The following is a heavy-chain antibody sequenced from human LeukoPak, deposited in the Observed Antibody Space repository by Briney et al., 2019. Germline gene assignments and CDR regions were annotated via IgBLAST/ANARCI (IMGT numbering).Heavy chain of an antibody. CDR1: GFTFSYYW. D-gene: IGHD1-14*01. Sequence: GGSLRLSCAASGFTFSYYWMHWVRQAPGKGLVWVSRMNNDGSGTSYADSVRGRFTISRDNAKNTLYLQMNSLRVDDTAVYYCARGPEGREFDYWGQGTLVTVSS. V-gene: IGHV3-74*01. CDR3: ARGPEGREFDY. CDR2: MNNDGSGT. J-gene: IGHJ4*02.